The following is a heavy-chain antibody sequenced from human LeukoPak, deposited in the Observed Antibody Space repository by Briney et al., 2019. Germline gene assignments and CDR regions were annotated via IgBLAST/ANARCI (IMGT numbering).Heavy chain of an antibody. D-gene: IGHD3-10*01. J-gene: IGHJ3*02. V-gene: IGHV4-39*01. CDR1: GGSISSSSYY. CDR2: IYYSGST. CDR3: ARLIDYYGSGGATFDR. Sequence: SETLSLTCTVSGGSISSSSYYWAWIRQPPGKGLVWIGNIYYSGSTYYNPSLKTRLTISVDTSKNQFSLKMSFVDAADTAVYYCARLIDYYGSGGATFDRWGQGTMVTVSS.